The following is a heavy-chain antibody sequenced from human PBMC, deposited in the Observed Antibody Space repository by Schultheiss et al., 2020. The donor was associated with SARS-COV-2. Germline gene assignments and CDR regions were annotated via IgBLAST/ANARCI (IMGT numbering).Heavy chain of an antibody. CDR2: IYYSGST. D-gene: IGHD2-15*01. CDR3: ARGVVEVRRWFDP. J-gene: IGHJ5*02. V-gene: IGHV4-38-2*01. Sequence: SETLSLTCAVSGYSISSGYYWGWIRQPPGKGLEWIGYIYYSGSTNYNPSLKSRVTISVDTSKNQFSLKLSSVTAADTAVYYCARGVVEVRRWFDPWGQGTLVTVSS. CDR1: GYSISSGYY.